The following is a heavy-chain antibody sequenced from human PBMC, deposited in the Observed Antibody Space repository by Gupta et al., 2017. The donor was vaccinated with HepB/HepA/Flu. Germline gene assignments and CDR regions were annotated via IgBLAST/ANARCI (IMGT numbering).Heavy chain of an antibody. Sequence: EVQLVESGGGLVQPRGSLRLSCAASGFTFSSYEMNWVRQAPGKGLEWVSYISSSGSTIYYADSVKGRFTISRDNAKNSLYLQMNSLRAEDTAVYYCARGEYYYDSSGYDDAFDIWGQGTMVTVSS. CDR1: GFTFSSYE. D-gene: IGHD3-22*01. CDR2: ISSSGSTI. CDR3: ARGEYYYDSSGYDDAFDI. V-gene: IGHV3-48*03. J-gene: IGHJ3*02.